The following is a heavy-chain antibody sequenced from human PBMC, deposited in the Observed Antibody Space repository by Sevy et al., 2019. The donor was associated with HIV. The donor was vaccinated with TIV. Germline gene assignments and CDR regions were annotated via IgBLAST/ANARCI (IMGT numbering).Heavy chain of an antibody. D-gene: IGHD3-22*01. CDR2: IRYDGSNK. CDR3: ARGPDYYDRSGYYYQ. J-gene: IGHJ4*02. V-gene: IGHV3-30*02. Sequence: GGSLRLSCAASGFTFSSYGMHWVRQAPGKGLEWVAFIRYDGSNKYYADSVKGRFTISRDNAKNSLYLQMNSLRAEDTAVYYCARGPDYYDRSGYYYQWGQGTLVTVSS. CDR1: GFTFSSYG.